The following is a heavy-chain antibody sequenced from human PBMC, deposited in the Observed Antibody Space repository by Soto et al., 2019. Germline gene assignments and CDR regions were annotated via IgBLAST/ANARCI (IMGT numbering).Heavy chain of an antibody. CDR2: VSPYNGDT. D-gene: IGHD2-2*01. CDR1: GYPFTTYG. Sequence: DSVQASCKASGYPFTTYGINWVRQAPGQGLEWMGWVSPYNGDTTYAQKFQGRVTMTTDTSTRTAYMELRSLRSDDTAVYYCAREVGHMDRWGHGTTVTVSS. CDR3: AREVGHMDR. J-gene: IGHJ6*02. V-gene: IGHV1-18*04.